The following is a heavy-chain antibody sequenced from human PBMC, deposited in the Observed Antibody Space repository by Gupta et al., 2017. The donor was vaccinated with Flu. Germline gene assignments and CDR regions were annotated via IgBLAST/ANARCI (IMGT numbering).Heavy chain of an antibody. D-gene: IGHD6-19*01. CDR2: INPNSGGT. J-gene: IGHJ3*02. CDR1: GHTFTAYW. CDR3: AGIAVTGTAGSFDI. Sequence: QVQLVQSGAEVQKPGASVKVSCKPSGHTFTAYWIHWVRQAPGRGLEWMGRINPNSGGTTYAQKFQGRVTMTRDTSISTAYMELTRVTADDTAVYYCAGIAVTGTAGSFDIWGRGTMVTVSP. V-gene: IGHV1-2*06.